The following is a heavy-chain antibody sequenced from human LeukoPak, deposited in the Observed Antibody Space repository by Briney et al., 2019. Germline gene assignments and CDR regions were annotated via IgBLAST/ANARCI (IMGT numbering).Heavy chain of an antibody. J-gene: IGHJ4*02. CDR1: GFSLSGDW. CDR3: ARPVNRLFLF. Sequence: PGGSLRLSCVGSGFSLSGDWMTWVRQAPGTGLEWVANIKEDGGETYYVDSVKGRFTISRDNAKNSLYLQMNNLRAEDTAVYFRARPVNRLFLFWGPGTLVTVSS. CDR2: IKEDGGET. V-gene: IGHV3-7*01. D-gene: IGHD2-21*01.